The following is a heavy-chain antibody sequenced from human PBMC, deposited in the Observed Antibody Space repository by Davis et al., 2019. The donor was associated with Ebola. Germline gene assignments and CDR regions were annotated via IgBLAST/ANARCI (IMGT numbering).Heavy chain of an antibody. V-gene: IGHV1-69*04. CDR3: ARFRVDTAMAEDY. CDR2: IIPILGIA. Sequence: SVKVSCKASGGTFSGYAISWVRQAPGHGLEWMGRIIPILGIANYAQKFQGRVTITADKSTSTAYMELSSLRSEDTAVYYCARFRVDTAMAEDYWGQGTLVTVSS. D-gene: IGHD5-18*01. CDR1: GGTFSGYA. J-gene: IGHJ4*02.